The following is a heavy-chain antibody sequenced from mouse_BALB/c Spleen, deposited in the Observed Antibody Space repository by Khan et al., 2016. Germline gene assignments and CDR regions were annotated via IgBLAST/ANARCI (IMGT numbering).Heavy chain of an antibody. CDR3: ARVYGSSYTDAMDY. V-gene: IGHV5-9-1*01. J-gene: IGHJ4*01. D-gene: IGHD1-1*01. CDR1: GFTFSSYA. CDR2: ISSGGSYT. Sequence: EVELVESGGGLVKPGGSLKLSCAASGFTFSSYAMSWVRQTLEKRLEWVATISSGGSYTYYTDSVKARFTIPRANAKNTLYLQMSSLRSEDTAMYYCARVYGSSYTDAMDYWGQGTSVTVSS.